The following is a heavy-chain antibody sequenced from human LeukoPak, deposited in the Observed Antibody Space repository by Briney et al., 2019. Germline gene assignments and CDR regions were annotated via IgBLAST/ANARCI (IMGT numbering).Heavy chain of an antibody. CDR1: GGSISSGGYS. CDR2: IYHSGST. CDR3: ASNGYDYVWGSYRSL. V-gene: IGHV4-30-2*01. D-gene: IGHD3-16*02. J-gene: IGHJ4*02. Sequence: SETLSLTCAVPGGSISSGGYSWSWIRQPPGKGLEWIGYIYHSGSTYYNPSLKSRVTISVDRSKNQFSLKLSSVTAADTAVYYCASNGYDYVWGSYRSLWGQGTLVTVSS.